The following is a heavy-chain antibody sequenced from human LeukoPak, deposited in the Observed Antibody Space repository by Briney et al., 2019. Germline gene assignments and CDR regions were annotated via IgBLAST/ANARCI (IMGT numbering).Heavy chain of an antibody. CDR2: IRNDGGNK. Sequence: QSGGSLRLSCEASGFTFSYYGMHWVRQAPGKGLEWVAVIRNDGGNKDYADSVKGRLTISRDNSKNTLYLQMNSLRAEDTAVYYCARDKSSGWYGQAFDIWGQGTMVTVSS. CDR3: ARDKSSGWYGQAFDI. J-gene: IGHJ3*02. CDR1: GFTFSYYG. D-gene: IGHD6-19*01. V-gene: IGHV3-33*01.